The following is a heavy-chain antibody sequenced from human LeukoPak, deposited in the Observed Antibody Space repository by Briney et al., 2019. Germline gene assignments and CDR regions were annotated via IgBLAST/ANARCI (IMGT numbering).Heavy chain of an antibody. D-gene: IGHD3-3*01. J-gene: IGHJ4*02. CDR2: IYTSGST. V-gene: IGHV4-4*07. CDR1: GGSISSYY. CDR3: ASGYYDFWSGYYVD. Sequence: SETLSLTCTVSGGSISSYYWSWIRQPAGKGLEWIGRIYTSGSTNYNPSLKSRVTMSVDTSKNQFSLKLSSVTAADTAVYYCASGYYDFWSGYYVDWGQGTLITVSS.